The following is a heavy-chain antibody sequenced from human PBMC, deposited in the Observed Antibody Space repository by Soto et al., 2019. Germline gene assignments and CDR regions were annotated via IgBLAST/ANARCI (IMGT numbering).Heavy chain of an antibody. Sequence: SETLSLTCTVSGGSISSGDYYWSWIRQPPGKGLEWIGYIYYSGSTYYNPSLKSRVTISVDTSKNQFSLKLSSVTAADTAVYYCAREGYYYDSSGYQVYYFDYWGHGTLVTVSS. CDR3: AREGYYYDSSGYQVYYFDY. V-gene: IGHV4-30-4*01. D-gene: IGHD3-22*01. CDR2: IYYSGST. CDR1: GGSISSGDYY. J-gene: IGHJ4*01.